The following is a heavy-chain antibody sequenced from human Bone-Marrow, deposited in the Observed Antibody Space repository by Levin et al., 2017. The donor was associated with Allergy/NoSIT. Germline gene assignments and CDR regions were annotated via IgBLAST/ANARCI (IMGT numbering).Heavy chain of an antibody. V-gene: IGHV4-59*08. CDR1: GGSSTNSY. Sequence: RASETLSLTCTVSGGSSTNSYWSWIRQSPGKGLEWLGYIYHGESTNYNPSLESRVTMSVDTSKNQFSLKLTSVTAADTAVYFCARFSEIYSGYEFDLWGQGTLVTVSS. CDR3: ARFSEIYSGYEFDL. J-gene: IGHJ4*02. CDR2: IYHGEST. D-gene: IGHD5-12*01.